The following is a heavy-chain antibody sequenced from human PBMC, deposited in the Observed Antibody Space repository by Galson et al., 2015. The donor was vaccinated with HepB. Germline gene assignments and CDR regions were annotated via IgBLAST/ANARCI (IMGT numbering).Heavy chain of an antibody. CDR1: GFTFSSYA. CDR3: ARGQIGEFI. CDR2: ISHDGSNK. J-gene: IGHJ3*02. Sequence: SLRLSCAASGFTFSSYAMHWVRQAPGKGLEWVAVISHDGSNKYYADSVKGRFTISRDNSKNTLYLQVNSLRAEDTAVYYCARGQIGEFIWGQGTMVTVSS. D-gene: IGHD3-10*01. V-gene: IGHV3-30-3*01.